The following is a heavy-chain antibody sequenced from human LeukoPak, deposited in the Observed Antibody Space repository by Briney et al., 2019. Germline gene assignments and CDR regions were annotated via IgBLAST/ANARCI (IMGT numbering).Heavy chain of an antibody. D-gene: IGHD1-20*01. CDR3: AKVKWKLIGYFDY. Sequence: GGSLRLSCAASGFTFSNAWMSWVRQAPGKGLEWVSVLTGDGNTYYADSVKGRFTNSRDDSKNTLFLQMNSLRAEDTAVYFCAKVKWKLIGYFDYWGQGTLVTVSS. CDR1: GFTFSNAW. V-gene: IGHV3-53*01. J-gene: IGHJ4*02. CDR2: LTGDGNT.